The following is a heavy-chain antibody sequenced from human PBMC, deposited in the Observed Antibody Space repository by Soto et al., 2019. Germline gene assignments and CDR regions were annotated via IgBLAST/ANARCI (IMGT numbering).Heavy chain of an antibody. V-gene: IGHV3-23*01. CDR2: ISCGGTST. D-gene: IGHD2-2*01. CDR1: GFTFDSYA. Sequence: GGSLRLSFVASGFTFDSYAMNWIRQAPGKGLEWVSFISCGGTSTYYADSVKGRFTVSRDNSKNTMYLQMNRLSAEDTGVYYCAKERFVYDFGIVPAANLIGMPXWGQGTTFTVS. J-gene: IGHJ6*02. CDR3: AKERFVYDFGIVPAANLIGMPX.